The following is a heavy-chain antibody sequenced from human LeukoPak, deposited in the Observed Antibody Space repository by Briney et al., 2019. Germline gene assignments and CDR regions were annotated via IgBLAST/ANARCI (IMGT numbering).Heavy chain of an antibody. CDR1: GTSISRGGYY. V-gene: IGHV4-31*03. J-gene: IGHJ4*02. CDR3: ACSSGAGTGFDY. CDR2: IYYDGST. D-gene: IGHD6-13*01. Sequence: SETLSLTCTVSGTSISRGGYYWNWIRQYPGKGLEWIGYIYYDGSTDHNPSLKSRLSISIDTSKNQFSLRLGSVTVADTAVYYCACSSGAGTGFDYWGQGTLVTVSS.